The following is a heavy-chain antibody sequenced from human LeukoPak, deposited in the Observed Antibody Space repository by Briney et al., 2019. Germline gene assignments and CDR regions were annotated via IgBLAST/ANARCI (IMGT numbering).Heavy chain of an antibody. Sequence: GGSLRLSCAASGFTFSSYAMHWVRQAPGKGLEWVAVISYDGSNKYYADSVKGRFTISRDNSKNTLYLQMNSLRAEDTVVYYCARMGGISIDPWGQGTLVTVSS. CDR1: GFTFSSYA. CDR3: ARMGGISIDP. CDR2: ISYDGSNK. D-gene: IGHD2-15*01. J-gene: IGHJ5*02. V-gene: IGHV3-30*01.